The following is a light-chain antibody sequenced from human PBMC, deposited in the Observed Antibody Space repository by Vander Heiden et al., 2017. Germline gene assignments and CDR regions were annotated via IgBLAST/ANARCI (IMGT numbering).Light chain of an antibody. CDR1: QSVSSSY. V-gene: IGKV3-20*01. CDR3: QQYGSSPQT. J-gene: IGKJ1*01. CDR2: GAS. Sequence: EIVLTQSPGTPSLSPGARATLPCRASQSVSSSYLAWYQQKPGQAPRLLIYGASSRATGIPDRFSGSGSGTDFTLTISRLEPEDFAVYYCQQYGSSPQTFGQGTKVEIK.